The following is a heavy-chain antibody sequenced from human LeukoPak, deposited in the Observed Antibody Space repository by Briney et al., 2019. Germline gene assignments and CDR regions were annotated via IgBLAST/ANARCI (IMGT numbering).Heavy chain of an antibody. Sequence: GGSLRLSCAASGVSFSSYWMCWGCQAPREGLGGGANIKQDGSEKDYVDPAKGQFTITRDNAKNSLYLQMTSLRPEDTGVYYCASLQSVGARSEYYSHYMDVWGKGTTVTVSS. CDR2: IKQDGSEK. V-gene: IGHV3-7*01. CDR3: ASLQSVGARSEYYSHYMDV. CDR1: GVSFSSYW. J-gene: IGHJ6*03.